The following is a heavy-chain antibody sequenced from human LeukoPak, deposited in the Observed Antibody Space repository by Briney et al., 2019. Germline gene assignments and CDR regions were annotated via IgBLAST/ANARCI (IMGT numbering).Heavy chain of an antibody. CDR1: GGSFSGHY. CDR3: ARTIESGYYNY. J-gene: IGHJ4*02. D-gene: IGHD3-22*01. Sequence: SETLSLTCAVYGGSFSGHYWSWIRQPPGKGLEWIGEINHSGSTNYNPSLKSRVTISVDTSKSQFSLRLTSVTAADTSVYYCARTIESGYYNYWSQGTLVTVSS. CDR2: INHSGST. V-gene: IGHV4-34*01.